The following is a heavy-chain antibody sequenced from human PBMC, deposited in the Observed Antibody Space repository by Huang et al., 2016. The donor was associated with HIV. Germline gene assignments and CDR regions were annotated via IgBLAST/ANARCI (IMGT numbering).Heavy chain of an antibody. CDR3: AREKAADSAWYGVYYFDY. V-gene: IGHV4-34*01. Sequence: QVQLRQWGAGLVKPAETLSLTCAVYCGSFSGSCWTWIRQSPGKGLEWIGEINHIGKTNYQPSLKSRVTISKDTAKKQFSRQLTSVSAADTGVYFCAREKAADSAWYGVYYFDYWGEGALVTVTS. D-gene: IGHD6-19*01. J-gene: IGHJ4*02. CDR2: INHIGKT. CDR1: CGSFSGSC.